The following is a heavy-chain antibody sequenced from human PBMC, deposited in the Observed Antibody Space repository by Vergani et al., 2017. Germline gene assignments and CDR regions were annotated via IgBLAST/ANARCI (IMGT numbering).Heavy chain of an antibody. CDR3: ATTRVYCSSTSCLF. CDR2: ISGSGGST. D-gene: IGHD2-2*01. J-gene: IGHJ4*02. Sequence: EVQLVESGGGLIQPGGSLRLSCAASGFTVSSNYMSWVRQAPGKGLEWVSVISGSGGSTYYADSVKGRFTISRDNSKNTLYLQMNSLRAEDTAVYYCATTRVYCSSTSCLFWGQGTLVTVSS. CDR1: GFTVSSNY. V-gene: IGHV3-53*01.